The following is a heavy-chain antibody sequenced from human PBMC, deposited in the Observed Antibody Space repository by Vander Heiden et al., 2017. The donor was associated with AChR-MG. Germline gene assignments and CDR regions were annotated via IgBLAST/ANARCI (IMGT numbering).Heavy chain of an antibody. J-gene: IGHJ4*02. CDR1: GSTFTDYH. CDR2: INPGSGDT. Sequence: QLHLVHSVAEVKQPGASVKVSCKASGSTFTDYHIHRVRQAPGQGLEWLGGINPGSGDTSYPQRFQGWVTMTRDTAITTVYMDMSRLKSDDTAVYYCARDGGDYGDYRLDYWGQGTLITGSS. V-gene: IGHV1-2*04. CDR3: ARDGGDYGDYRLDY. D-gene: IGHD4-17*01.